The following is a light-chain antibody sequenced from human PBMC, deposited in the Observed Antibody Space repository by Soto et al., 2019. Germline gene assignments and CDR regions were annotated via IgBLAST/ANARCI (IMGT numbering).Light chain of an antibody. V-gene: IGKV2-30*01. J-gene: IGKJ5*01. CDR2: KVS. Sequence: DVVMTQSPLSLPVTLGQPASISCRSSQSLVYSDGNTYLNWFQXRQGQSPRRXIYKVSNRASGVPDRFSGIGSGTDCTLKISRVEAEDGGVYDGVQVLQTPITFGQGTRLEIK. CDR1: QSLVYSDGNTY. CDR3: VQVLQTPIT.